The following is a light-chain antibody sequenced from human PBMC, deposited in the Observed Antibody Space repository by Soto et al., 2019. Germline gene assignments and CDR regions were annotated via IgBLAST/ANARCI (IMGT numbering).Light chain of an antibody. V-gene: IGKV4-1*01. J-gene: IGKJ1*01. CDR2: WAS. CDR1: QSVLYSSNNKDY. Sequence: DIVMTQSPDSLAVSLGERATINCKSSQSVLYSSNNKDYLAGYQQKPGQPPNLLIYWASTRESGVPDRFSGSGSGTDFTLTISSLQAEDVAVYYCQQYYSTPPTFGQGNKVEIK. CDR3: QQYYSTPPT.